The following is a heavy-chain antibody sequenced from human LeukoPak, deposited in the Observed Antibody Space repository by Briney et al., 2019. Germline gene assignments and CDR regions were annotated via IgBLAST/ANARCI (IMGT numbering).Heavy chain of an antibody. Sequence: SVKVSCKASRGTFSSYAISWVRQAPGQGLEWMGGIIPIFGTANYAQKFQGRVTITADESTSTAYMELSSLRAEDTAVYYCAREYDYGGNRPGCFQHWGQGTLVTVSS. D-gene: IGHD4-23*01. CDR3: AREYDYGGNRPGCFQH. CDR1: RGTFSSYA. J-gene: IGHJ1*01. CDR2: IIPIFGTA. V-gene: IGHV1-69*13.